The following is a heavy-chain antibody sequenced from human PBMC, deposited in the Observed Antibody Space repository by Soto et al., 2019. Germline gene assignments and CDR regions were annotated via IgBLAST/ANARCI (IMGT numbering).Heavy chain of an antibody. CDR1: GASISGFY. D-gene: IGHD3-16*01. J-gene: IGHJ4*02. V-gene: IGHV4-4*07. Sequence: SETLSLTCTLSGASISGFYWSWIRKSAGKGLEWIGRIYATGTTDYNPSLKSRLTISVDKSKNEFYLKMRSVTAADTAVYYCAYLRGFTGYPGDWGQGTLVTVSS. CDR3: AYLRGFTGYPGD. CDR2: IYATGTT.